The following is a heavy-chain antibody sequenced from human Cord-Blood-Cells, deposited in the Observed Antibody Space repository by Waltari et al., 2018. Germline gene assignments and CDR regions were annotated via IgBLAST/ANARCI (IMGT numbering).Heavy chain of an antibody. D-gene: IGHD6-13*01. Sequence: QVQLVQSGAEVKKPGSSVKVSCKASGGTFSSYAISWVRQAPGQGLEWVRGLIPSFGAATYAQKFQGRGTITADESTSTAYMELSSLRSEDTAVYYCARGPYSSPYYYYYGMDVWGQGTTVTVSS. V-gene: IGHV1-69*01. CDR3: ARGPYSSPYYYYYGMDV. CDR2: LIPSFGAA. CDR1: GGTFSSYA. J-gene: IGHJ6*02.